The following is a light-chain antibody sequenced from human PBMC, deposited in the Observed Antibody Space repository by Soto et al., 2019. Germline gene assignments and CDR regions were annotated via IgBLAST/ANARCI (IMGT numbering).Light chain of an antibody. Sequence: EIVLTQSPGTLSLSPGERATLSCRASKSVSSSYLDWYQQKPGQAPRLLIYGSSGRDTGIPDRFSGSGSGTDITLPISRPEPEAFAVYYCQQYGSSTRPWTFGQGTKVEIK. CDR3: QQYGSSTRPWT. CDR1: KSVSSSY. CDR2: GSS. J-gene: IGKJ1*01. V-gene: IGKV3-20*01.